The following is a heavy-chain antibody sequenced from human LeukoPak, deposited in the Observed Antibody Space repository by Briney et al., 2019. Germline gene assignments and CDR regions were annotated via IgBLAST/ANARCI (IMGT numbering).Heavy chain of an antibody. J-gene: IGHJ5*02. V-gene: IGHV4-59*08. D-gene: IGHD5-24*01. Sequence: SETLSLTCTVSGGSISSYYWSWIRQPPGKGLEWIGYIYYSGSTNYNPSLKSRVTISVDTSKNQFSLKLSSVTAADTAVYYCARLDGYHNNWFDPWGQGALVTVSS. CDR2: IYYSGST. CDR1: GGSISSYY. CDR3: ARLDGYHNNWFDP.